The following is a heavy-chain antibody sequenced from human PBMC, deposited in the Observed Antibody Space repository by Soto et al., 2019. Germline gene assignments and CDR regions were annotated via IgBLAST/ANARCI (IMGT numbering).Heavy chain of an antibody. CDR1: GYSFTSYW. J-gene: IGHJ5*02. D-gene: IGHD2-21*02. V-gene: IGHV5-51*01. CDR2: IYPGDSDT. CDR3: ARRGEAYCGGDCYSGVNNWFDP. Sequence: PGESLKISCKGSGYSFTSYWIGWVRQMPGKGLEWMGIIYPGDSDTRYGPSFQGQVTISADKSISTAYLQWSSLKASDTAMYYCARRGEAYCGGDCYSGVNNWFDPWGQGTLVTVSS.